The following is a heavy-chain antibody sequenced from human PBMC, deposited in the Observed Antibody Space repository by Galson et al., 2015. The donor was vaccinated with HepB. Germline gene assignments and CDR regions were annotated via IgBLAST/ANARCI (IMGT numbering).Heavy chain of an antibody. CDR2: IIPIFGTA. D-gene: IGHD2-15*01. V-gene: IGHV1-69*13. J-gene: IGHJ6*02. Sequence: SVKVSCKASGGTFSSYAISWVRQAPGQGLEWMGGIIPIFGTANYAQKFQGRVTITADESTSTAYMELSSLRSEDTAVYCCARDPCSGGSCPYYYYGMDVWGQGTTVTVSS. CDR3: ARDPCSGGSCPYYYYGMDV. CDR1: GGTFSSYA.